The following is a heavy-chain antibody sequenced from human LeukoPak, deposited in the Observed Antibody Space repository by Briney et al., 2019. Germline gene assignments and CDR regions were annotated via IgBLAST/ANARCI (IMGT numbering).Heavy chain of an antibody. CDR2: ISGSGGST. J-gene: IGHJ4*02. CDR1: GFTFSSYA. CDR3: AKGRYDSSGPANTFDY. V-gene: IGHV3-23*01. D-gene: IGHD3-22*01. Sequence: GGSLRLSCAASGFTFSSYAMSWVRQAPGKGLEWVSAISGSGGSTYYADSVKGQFTISRDNSKNTLYLQTNNLRAEDTALYYCAKGRYDSSGPANTFDYWGQGTLVTVSS.